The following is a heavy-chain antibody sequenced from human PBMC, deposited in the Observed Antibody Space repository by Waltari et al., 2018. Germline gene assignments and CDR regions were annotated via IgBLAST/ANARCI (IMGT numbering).Heavy chain of an antibody. CDR2: IKQDGSEK. D-gene: IGHD6-19*01. CDR1: GFTFSSYW. CDR3: ARCPYSSGWSGGPWYFDL. J-gene: IGHJ2*01. V-gene: IGHV3-7*01. Sequence: EVQLVESGGGLVQPGGSLRLSCAASGFTFSSYWMSWVRQAPGKGLEWVANIKQDGSEKSCVDSLQSRFPVSRAPAKTSLCLRVPRLRAEGPAVSSCARCPYSSGWSGGPWYFDLWGRGTLVTVSS.